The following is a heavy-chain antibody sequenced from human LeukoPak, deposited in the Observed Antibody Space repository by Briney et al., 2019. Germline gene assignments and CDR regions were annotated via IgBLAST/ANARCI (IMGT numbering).Heavy chain of an antibody. D-gene: IGHD3-10*01. CDR2: IIPILGIA. CDR1: GGTFSSYA. Sequence: GASVTVSCKASGGTFSSYAISWVRQAPGQGLEWMGRIIPILGIANYAQTFQGRVTITADKSTSTAYMELSSLRSEDTAVYYCARSYYYGSGSYHSSDYWGQGTLVTVSS. V-gene: IGHV1-69*04. J-gene: IGHJ4*02. CDR3: ARSYYYGSGSYHSSDY.